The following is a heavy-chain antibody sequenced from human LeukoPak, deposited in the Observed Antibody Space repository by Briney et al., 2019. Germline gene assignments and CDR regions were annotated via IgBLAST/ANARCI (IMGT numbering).Heavy chain of an antibody. CDR3: ARGGVVPAATTWSYYYYMDV. CDR1: GGTFSSYA. Sequence: GASVKVSCKASGGTFSSYAISWVRQAPGQGLEWMGGIIPIFGTANYAQKFQGRVTITTDESTSTAYMELSSLRSEDTAVYYCARGGVVPAATTWSYYYYMDVWGKGTTVTVSS. D-gene: IGHD2-2*01. CDR2: IIPIFGTA. V-gene: IGHV1-69*05. J-gene: IGHJ6*03.